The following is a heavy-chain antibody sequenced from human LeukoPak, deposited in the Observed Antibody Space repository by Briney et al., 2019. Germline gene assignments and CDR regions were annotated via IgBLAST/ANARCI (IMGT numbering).Heavy chain of an antibody. J-gene: IGHJ4*02. CDR1: GYTVTGYY. Sequence: ASVKVSCKASGYTVTGYYMHWVRQAPGQGLEWRGWINPNSGGTNYAQKFQGRVTMTRDTSIRTAYMGGRRLRSDDTAVYYCARSPDILTGENFDYWGQGTLVTVSS. CDR2: INPNSGGT. CDR3: ARSPDILTGENFDY. V-gene: IGHV1-2*02. D-gene: IGHD3-9*01.